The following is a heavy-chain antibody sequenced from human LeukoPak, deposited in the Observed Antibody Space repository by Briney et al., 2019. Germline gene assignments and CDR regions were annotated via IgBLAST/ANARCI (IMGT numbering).Heavy chain of an antibody. V-gene: IGHV3-74*01. J-gene: IGHJ2*01. CDR3: AKGDHGGNIYWYFDL. CDR2: INSDGSSA. CDR1: GFTFSSYW. D-gene: IGHD4/OR15-4a*01. Sequence: PGGSLRLSCAASGFTFSSYWMHWVRQAPGKGLVWVSRINSDGSSANYADSVKGRFTISRDNSKNTLYLQMNSLRAEDTAVYFCAKGDHGGNIYWYFDLWGRGTLVTVAS.